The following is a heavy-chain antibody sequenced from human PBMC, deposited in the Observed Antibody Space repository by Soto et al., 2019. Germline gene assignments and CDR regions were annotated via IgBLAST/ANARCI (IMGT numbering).Heavy chain of an antibody. V-gene: IGHV3-23*01. CDR3: AKGARDYDFWSGYYNWFDP. Sequence: GGSLRLSCAASRFTFSYYAMHWIRQAPGKGLEWISAINGGGTDTYYAQSVKGRFTISRDNSKNTLYLQMNTLRPEDTAVYYCAKGARDYDFWSGYYNWFDPWGQGTLVTVSS. CDR2: INGGGTDT. CDR1: RFTFSYYA. J-gene: IGHJ5*02. D-gene: IGHD3-3*01.